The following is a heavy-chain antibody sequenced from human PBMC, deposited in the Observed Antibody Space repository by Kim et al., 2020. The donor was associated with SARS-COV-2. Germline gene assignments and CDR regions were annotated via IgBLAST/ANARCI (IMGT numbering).Heavy chain of an antibody. CDR3: ARVVEEQQLVSLGAFDI. J-gene: IGHJ3*02. Sequence: LKSRVTISGDTAKNQFSMKVSSVTAADTAVYYCARVVEEQQLVSLGAFDIWGQGTMVTVSS. D-gene: IGHD6-13*01. V-gene: IGHV4-59*01.